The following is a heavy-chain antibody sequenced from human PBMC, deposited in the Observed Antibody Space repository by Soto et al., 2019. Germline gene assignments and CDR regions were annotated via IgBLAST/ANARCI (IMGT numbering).Heavy chain of an antibody. V-gene: IGHV3-9*01. D-gene: IGHD3-16*01. CDR3: AISQDRGGRTTFIY. CDR1: GFTFDDNA. Sequence: GGSLRLSCAVSGFTFDDNAMHWVRQAPEKGLEWVSGINWKSDIGYADSVKGRFTISRDNAENSLYLQMNSLRAEDAALYYCAISQDRGGRTTFIYWGQGTQVTVSS. J-gene: IGHJ4*02. CDR2: INWKSDI.